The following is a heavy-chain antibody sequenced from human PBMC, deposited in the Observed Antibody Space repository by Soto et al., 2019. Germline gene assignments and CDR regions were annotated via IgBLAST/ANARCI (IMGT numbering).Heavy chain of an antibody. J-gene: IGHJ5*02. Sequence: GGSLRLSCAASGFTFDDYAMHWVRQAPGKGLEWVSGISWNSGSIGYADSVKGRFTISRDNAKNSLYLQMNSLGAEDTALYYCAKEGRNCSSTSCYPGGEFDPWGQGTLVTVSS. CDR1: GFTFDDYA. CDR2: ISWNSGSI. V-gene: IGHV3-9*01. CDR3: AKEGRNCSSTSCYPGGEFDP. D-gene: IGHD2-2*01.